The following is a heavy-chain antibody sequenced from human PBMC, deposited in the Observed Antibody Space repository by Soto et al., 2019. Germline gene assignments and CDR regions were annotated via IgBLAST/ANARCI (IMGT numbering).Heavy chain of an antibody. CDR3: ATEPMGVYAIQPFDY. V-gene: IGHV1-69*12. D-gene: IGHD2-8*02. CDR2: IIPIFGTA. Sequence: QVQLVQSGAEVKKPGSSVKVSCKASGGTFSSYAISWVRQAPGQGLEWMGGIIPIFGTANYAQKFQGRVTIPADEYTRTAYMELSSLRSEDTAVYYCATEPMGVYAIQPFDYWGQGTLVTVSS. J-gene: IGHJ4*02. CDR1: GGTFSSYA.